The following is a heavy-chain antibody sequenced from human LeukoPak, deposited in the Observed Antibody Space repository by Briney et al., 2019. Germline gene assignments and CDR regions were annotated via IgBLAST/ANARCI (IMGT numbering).Heavy chain of an antibody. J-gene: IGHJ6*03. CDR1: GGPISSYY. CDR2: IYTSGST. CDR3: ARQTGDYYYYYMDV. V-gene: IGHV4-4*07. D-gene: IGHD7-27*01. Sequence: SETLSLTCTVSGGPISSYYWSWIRQPAGKGLEWIGRIYTSGSTNYNPSLKSRVTMSVDTSKNQFSLRLSSVTAADTAVYYCARQTGDYYYYYMDVWGKGTTVTVS.